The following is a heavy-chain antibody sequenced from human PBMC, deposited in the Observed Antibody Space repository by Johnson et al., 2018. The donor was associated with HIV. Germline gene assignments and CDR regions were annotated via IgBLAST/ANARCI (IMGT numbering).Heavy chain of an antibody. CDR3: ARWQQLATDAFDI. V-gene: IGHV3-66*01. J-gene: IGHJ3*02. D-gene: IGHD6-13*01. CDR1: GFTVSSNY. CDR2: IYSGGST. Sequence: VQLVESGGGLVQPGGSLRLSCAASGFTVSSNYMSWVRQAPGKGLEWVSVIYSGGSTYYADFVKGRFTISRDNSKNTLYLQMNSLRAEDTAVYYCARWQQLATDAFDIWGQGTMVTVSS.